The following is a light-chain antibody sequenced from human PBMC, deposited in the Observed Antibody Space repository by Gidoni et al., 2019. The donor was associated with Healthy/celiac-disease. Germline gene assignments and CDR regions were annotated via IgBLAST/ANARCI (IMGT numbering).Light chain of an antibody. CDR1: QYISNY. Sequence: DIQLTHSPSSLSASVGDRVTIPCQASQYISNYLNWYQQKPGKAPKLLIYDASNLETGVPSRFSGSGSGTDFTFTISSLQPEDIATYYCQQYDNLPAFGQGTKVEIK. CDR3: QQYDNLPA. CDR2: DAS. J-gene: IGKJ1*01. V-gene: IGKV1-33*01.